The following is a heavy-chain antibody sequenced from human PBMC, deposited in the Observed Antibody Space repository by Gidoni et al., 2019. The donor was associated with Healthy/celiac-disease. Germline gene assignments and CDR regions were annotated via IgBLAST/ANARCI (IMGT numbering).Heavy chain of an antibody. CDR1: GGTFSSYT. CDR3: ARSAVISSWYSFDY. Sequence: QVQLVQSGAEVKKPGSSVKVSCKASGGTFSSYTISWVRQAPGQGLEWMGRIIPILGIANYAQKFQGRVTITADKSTSTAYMELSSLRSEDTAVYYCARSAVISSWYSFDYWGQGTLVTVSS. V-gene: IGHV1-69*02. J-gene: IGHJ4*02. D-gene: IGHD6-13*01. CDR2: IIPILGIA.